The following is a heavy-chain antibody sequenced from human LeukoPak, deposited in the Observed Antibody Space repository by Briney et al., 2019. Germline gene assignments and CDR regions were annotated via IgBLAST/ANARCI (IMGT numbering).Heavy chain of an antibody. CDR1: GFTFSSYG. V-gene: IGHV3-30*02. J-gene: IGHJ5*02. Sequence: GGSLRLSCAASGFTFSSYGMHWVRQAPGKGLEWVAFIRYDGSNKYYADSVKGRFTISRDNSKNTLYLQMNSLRAEDTAVYYCARDLGGGYCSGGSCYLFDPWGQGTLVTVSS. CDR2: IRYDGSNK. CDR3: ARDLGGGYCSGGSCYLFDP. D-gene: IGHD2-15*01.